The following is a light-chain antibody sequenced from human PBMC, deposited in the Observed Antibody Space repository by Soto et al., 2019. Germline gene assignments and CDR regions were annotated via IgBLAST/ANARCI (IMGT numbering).Light chain of an antibody. V-gene: IGKV4-1*01. CDR2: WAS. CDR3: QQYYSTPPA. J-gene: IGKJ1*01. CDR1: QSVLYSSNNKNY. Sequence: DIVMTQSPDSLAVSLGERATINCKSSQSVLYSSNNKNYLAWYQQKPGQPPKLLIYWASTRESGVPDRFSGSGSGTGFTLTITSLQAEDVAVYYCQQYYSTPPAFGQGTKVELK.